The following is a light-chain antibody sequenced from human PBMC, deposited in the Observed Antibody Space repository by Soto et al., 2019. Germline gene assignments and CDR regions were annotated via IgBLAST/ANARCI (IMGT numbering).Light chain of an antibody. Sequence: QSALTQPPSASGSPGQSVTISCTGTSSDIGGYNYVSWYQQHPGNAPKLMIFEVSKRPSGVPDRFSGSKSGNTASLTVSGLQPEDEADYHCSSYADTNNVVFGGGTKLTVL. CDR2: EVS. CDR3: SSYADTNNVV. J-gene: IGLJ2*01. CDR1: SSDIGGYNY. V-gene: IGLV2-8*01.